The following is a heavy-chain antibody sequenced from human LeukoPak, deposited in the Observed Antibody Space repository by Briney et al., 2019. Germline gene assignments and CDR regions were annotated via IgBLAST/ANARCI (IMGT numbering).Heavy chain of an antibody. V-gene: IGHV4-4*02. CDR2: VHLNGAT. Sequence: PSETLSLTCAVSGDSIMTANWWRWVRQPPGKGLEWIGEVHLNGATNYNPSLESRVSMSIDTSKNQMSLKLTSVTAADTAIYYCTRESGAFSPFGFWGQGTLVTVSS. D-gene: IGHD1-26*01. CDR1: GDSIMTANW. J-gene: IGHJ4*02. CDR3: TRESGAFSPFGF.